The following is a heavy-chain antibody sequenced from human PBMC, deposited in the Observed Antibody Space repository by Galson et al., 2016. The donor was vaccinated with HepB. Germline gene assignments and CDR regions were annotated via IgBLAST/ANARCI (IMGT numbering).Heavy chain of an antibody. J-gene: IGHJ4*02. Sequence: SLRLSCAASGFIFGDYAMPWVRQSPGKGLEWVSGLTWNGGIIGYADSVKGRFTISRDNARSFLFLQMNNLRSEDTALYYCAKGIGSGWSDYWGPGTLVSVSS. CDR1: GFIFGDYA. CDR3: AKGIGSGWSDY. V-gene: IGHV3-9*01. CDR2: LTWNGGII. D-gene: IGHD6-19*01.